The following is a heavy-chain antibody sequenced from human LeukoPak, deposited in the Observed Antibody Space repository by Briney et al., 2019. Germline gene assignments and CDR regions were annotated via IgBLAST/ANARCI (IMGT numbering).Heavy chain of an antibody. D-gene: IGHD3-10*01. J-gene: IGHJ4*02. Sequence: GGSLRLSCAASGFTFSTYSMNWVRQAPGKGLEWVSSISSSSSYIYYADSVKGRFTISRDNAKNTLSLQMNSLRAEDTAVYYCARDSTMVRDTESDYWGQGTLVTVSS. CDR3: ARDSTMVRDTESDY. V-gene: IGHV3-21*06. CDR1: GFTFSTYS. CDR2: ISSSSSYI.